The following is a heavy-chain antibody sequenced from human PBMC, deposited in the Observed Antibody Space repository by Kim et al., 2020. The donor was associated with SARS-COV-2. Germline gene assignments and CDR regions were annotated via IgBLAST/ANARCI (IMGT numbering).Heavy chain of an antibody. J-gene: IGHJ4*02. CDR3: ARVPSSSWYFDY. Sequence: KYYVDSVKGRFNIPRANAKDSLYLQMNSLRAEDTAVYYCARVPSSSWYFDYWGQGTLVTVSS. D-gene: IGHD6-13*01. V-gene: IGHV3-7*03. CDR2: K.